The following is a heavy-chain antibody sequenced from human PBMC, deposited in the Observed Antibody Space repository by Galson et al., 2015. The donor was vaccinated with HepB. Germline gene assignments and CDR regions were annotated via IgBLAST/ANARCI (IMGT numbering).Heavy chain of an antibody. D-gene: IGHD3-10*01. J-gene: IGHJ4*02. CDR2: ISSSSSSI. V-gene: IGHV3-48*01. Sequence: SLRLSCAASGFTISTYSMNWVRQAPGKGLEWVSYISSSSSSIYYADSVKGRFTISRDNAKNSMYLQMNSLRAEDTAVYYCARDRVDYFYGSGSYGYWGQGTLVTVPS. CDR1: GFTISTYS. CDR3: ARDRVDYFYGSGSYGY.